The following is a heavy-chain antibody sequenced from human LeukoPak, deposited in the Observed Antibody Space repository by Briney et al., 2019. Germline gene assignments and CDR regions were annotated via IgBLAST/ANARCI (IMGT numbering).Heavy chain of an antibody. CDR1: GFTFSNYN. CDR2: ISTSSSTI. CDR3: ARAVSGYIYGYGY. Sequence: PGGSLRLSCVASGFTFSNYNINWVRQAPGKGLEWVSYISTSSSTIHYADSVKGRFTISRDNAKNSLYLQMNSLRDEDTAVYYCARAVSGYIYGYGYWGQGTLVTVSS. J-gene: IGHJ4*02. V-gene: IGHV3-48*02. D-gene: IGHD5-18*01.